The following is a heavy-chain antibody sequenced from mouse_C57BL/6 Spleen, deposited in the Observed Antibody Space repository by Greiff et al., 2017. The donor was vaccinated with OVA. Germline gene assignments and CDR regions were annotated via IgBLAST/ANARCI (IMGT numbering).Heavy chain of an antibody. J-gene: IGHJ2*01. D-gene: IGHD4-1*02. CDR3: AIPNWEGYFDY. CDR1: GYTFTSYW. V-gene: IGHV1-74*01. CDR2: IHPSDSDT. Sequence: QVQLKQPGAELVKPGASVKVSCKASGYTFTSYWMHWVKQRPGQGLEWIGRIHPSDSDTNYNQKFKGKATLTVDKSSSTAYMQLSSLTSEDSAVYYCAIPNWEGYFDYWGQGTTLTVSS.